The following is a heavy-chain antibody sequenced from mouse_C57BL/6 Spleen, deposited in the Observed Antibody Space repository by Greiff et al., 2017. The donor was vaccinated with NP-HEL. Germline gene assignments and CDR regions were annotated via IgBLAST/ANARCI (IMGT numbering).Heavy chain of an antibody. CDR2: INPNNGGT. J-gene: IGHJ4*01. D-gene: IGHD1-1*01. V-gene: IGHV1-26*01. Sequence: EVQLQQSGPELVKPGASVKISCKASGYTFTDYYMNWVKQSHGKSLEWIGDINPNNGGTSYNQKFKGKATLTVDKSSSTAYMELRSLTSEDSAVYYGAIGGYYGSSYYAMDYWGQGTSVTVSS. CDR1: GYTFTDYY. CDR3: AIGGYYGSSYYAMDY.